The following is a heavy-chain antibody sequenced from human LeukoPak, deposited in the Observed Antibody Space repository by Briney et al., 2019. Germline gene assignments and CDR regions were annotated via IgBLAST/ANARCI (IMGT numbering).Heavy chain of an antibody. CDR3: ARVSTSGYRDWLDP. D-gene: IGHD3-9*01. J-gene: IGHJ5*02. CDR2: IYPKSGGT. CDR1: GYTFADYY. V-gene: IGHV1-2*02. Sequence: ASVKVSCKTSGYTFADYYIHWVRQAPGQGLEWMGWIYPKSGGTNSAQKFQGRVTMARNTSISTAYMELSRLRFDDTAVYYCARVSTSGYRDWLDPWGQGTLVTVSS.